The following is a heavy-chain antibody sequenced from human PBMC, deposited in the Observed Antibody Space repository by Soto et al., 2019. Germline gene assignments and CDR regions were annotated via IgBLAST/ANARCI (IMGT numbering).Heavy chain of an antibody. CDR3: ARGLIDGVFEH. Sequence: PSQTLSLTCAISGDSVSRKSAGWSWIRQSPSRGLEWLGRTYYRPKWYNDYAVSVKSRITINPDTSKNQFSLQLNSVTPEDTAVYYCARGLIDGVFEHWGQGTPVTVSS. CDR2: TYYRPKWYN. D-gene: IGHD3-3*01. J-gene: IGHJ4*02. CDR1: GDSVSRKSAG. V-gene: IGHV6-1*01.